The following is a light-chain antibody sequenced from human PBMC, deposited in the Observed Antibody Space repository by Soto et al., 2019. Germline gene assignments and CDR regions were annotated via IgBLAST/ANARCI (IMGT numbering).Light chain of an antibody. J-gene: IGKJ2*01. CDR3: QQSNNWPYT. Sequence: EIVMTQSPATLSVSPGERATLSCRASQSVSDNLAWYQQKPGQAPRLLIYGASTRATGIPARFSGSGSGTDFTLTISSRQSEDFAVYYCQQSNNWPYTFGQGTKLDIK. V-gene: IGKV3-15*01. CDR2: GAS. CDR1: QSVSDN.